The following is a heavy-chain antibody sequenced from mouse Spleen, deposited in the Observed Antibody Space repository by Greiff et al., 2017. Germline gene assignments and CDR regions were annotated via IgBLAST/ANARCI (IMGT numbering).Heavy chain of an antibody. CDR2: IWTGGGT. CDR3: ARNGGDYDEVDDYAMDY. CDR1: GFSLTSYA. Sequence: VQGVESGPGLVAPSQSLSITCTVSGFSLTSYAISWVRQPPGKGLEWLGVIWTGGGTNYNSALKSRLSISKDNSKSQVFLKMNSLQTDDTARYYCARNGGDYDEVDDYAMDYWGQGTSVTVSS. J-gene: IGHJ4*01. V-gene: IGHV2-9-1*01. D-gene: IGHD2-4*01.